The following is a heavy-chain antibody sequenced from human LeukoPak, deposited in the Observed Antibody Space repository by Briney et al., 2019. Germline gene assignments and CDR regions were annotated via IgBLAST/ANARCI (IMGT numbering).Heavy chain of an antibody. V-gene: IGHV3-64*01. J-gene: IGHJ6*03. D-gene: IGHD5-24*01. Sequence: GGSLRLSCAASGFTFSAYAMHWVRQAPGKGLESVSAISTNRGTTYYANSVKGRFTISRDNSKNTLYLQMGSLSAEDMAVYYCTRDGKDGYKNIYYYMDVWGKGTTVTVSS. CDR1: GFTFSAYA. CDR2: ISTNRGTT. CDR3: TRDGKDGYKNIYYYMDV.